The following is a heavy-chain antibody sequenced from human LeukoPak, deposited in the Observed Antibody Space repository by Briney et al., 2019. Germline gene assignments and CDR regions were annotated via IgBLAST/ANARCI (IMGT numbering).Heavy chain of an antibody. V-gene: IGHV1-3*03. CDR2: INPGNGDT. D-gene: IGHD2/OR15-2a*01. J-gene: IGHJ4*02. CDR1: GYSFTSQD. Sequence: ASVKVSCKTSGYSFTSQDMHWVRQAPGQSLKWMGCINPGNGDTKYSQEFQGRVTITRDTSATTAYMELSSLTSDDMAVYYCTLCNYWGQGTLVTVSS. CDR3: TLCNY.